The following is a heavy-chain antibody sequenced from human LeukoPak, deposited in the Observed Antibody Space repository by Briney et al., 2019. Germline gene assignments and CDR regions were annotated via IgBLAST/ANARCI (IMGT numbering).Heavy chain of an antibody. J-gene: IGHJ5*02. Sequence: GGSLRLSCTASGFIFSSYAMTCVRQAPGKGLEWVSGIRAGGGSTNFADSVRGRFTLSTDNSKNTLYLQMNSLRAEDAAIYYCAKDGGSGMGFDPWGQGTLVTVSS. CDR3: AKDGGSGMGFDP. CDR1: GFIFSSYA. V-gene: IGHV3-23*01. D-gene: IGHD3-10*01. CDR2: IRAGGGST.